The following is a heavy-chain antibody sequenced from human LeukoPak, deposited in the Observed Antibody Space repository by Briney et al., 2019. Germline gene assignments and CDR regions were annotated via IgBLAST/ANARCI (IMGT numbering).Heavy chain of an antibody. V-gene: IGHV3-23*01. CDR1: GFTFSSYA. J-gene: IGHJ6*02. CDR3: ARAIAVAGISYYYYGMDV. CDR2: ISGSGGST. Sequence: GGSLRLSCAASGFTFSSYAMSWVRQAPGKGLEWVSAISGSGGSTYYADSVKGRFTISRDNSKNTLYLQMNSLRAEDTAVYYCARAIAVAGISYYYYGMDVWGQGTTVTVSS. D-gene: IGHD6-19*01.